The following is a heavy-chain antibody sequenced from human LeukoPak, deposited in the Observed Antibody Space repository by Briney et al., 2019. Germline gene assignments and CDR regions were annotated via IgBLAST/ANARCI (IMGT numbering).Heavy chain of an antibody. CDR3: ARVPYSSGYYENWFDP. V-gene: IGHV4-30-4*01. Sequence: PSETLSFTCTVSGGSISSGDYYWSWIRQPPGKGLEWIGYIYYSGSTYYNPSLKSRVTISVDTSKNQFSLKLSSVTAADTAVYYCARVPYSSGYYENWFDPWGQGTLVTVSS. CDR2: IYYSGST. CDR1: GGSISSGDYY. D-gene: IGHD3-22*01. J-gene: IGHJ5*02.